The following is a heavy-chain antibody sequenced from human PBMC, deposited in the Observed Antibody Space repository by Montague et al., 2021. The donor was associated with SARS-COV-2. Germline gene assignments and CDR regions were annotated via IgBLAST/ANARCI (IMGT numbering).Heavy chain of an antibody. CDR3: ARHVDSCGGNCRIWYFDL. CDR2: VYYTGNT. CDR1: GGSVSTNAFS. D-gene: IGHD4-23*01. J-gene: IGHJ2*01. V-gene: IGHV4-39*01. Sequence: ETLSLTCTVSGGSVSTNAFSWGWIRQPPGKGLEWIGNVYYTGNTYYNPSLKSRVTISVDTSRSQFSLNLISLTAADTAIYYCARHVDSCGGNCRIWYFDLWGRGTLVTVSS.